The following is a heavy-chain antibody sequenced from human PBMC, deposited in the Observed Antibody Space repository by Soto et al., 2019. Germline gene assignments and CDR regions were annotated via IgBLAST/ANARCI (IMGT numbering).Heavy chain of an antibody. Sequence: GGSLRLSCAASGFTFSSYSMNWVRQAPGKGLEWVSYISSSSSTIYYADSVKGRFTISRDNAKNSLYLQMNSLRDEDTAVYYCARDQGKQLGDYNWFDHWGQGTLVTVSS. CDR1: GFTFSSYS. V-gene: IGHV3-48*02. CDR2: ISSSSSTI. J-gene: IGHJ5*02. D-gene: IGHD6-13*01. CDR3: ARDQGKQLGDYNWFDH.